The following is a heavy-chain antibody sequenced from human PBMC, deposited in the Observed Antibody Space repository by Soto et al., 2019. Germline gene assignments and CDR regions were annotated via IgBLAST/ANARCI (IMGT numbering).Heavy chain of an antibody. D-gene: IGHD3-22*01. V-gene: IGHV3-30-3*01. J-gene: IGHJ4*02. CDR3: ARDPVIPQETTMIVVAPLDY. Sequence: GGSLRLSCAASGFTFSSYAMHWVRQAPGKGLEWVAVISYDGSNKYYADSVKGRFTISRDNSKNTLYLQMNGLRAEDTAVYYCARDPVIPQETTMIVVAPLDYWGQGTLVTV. CDR1: GFTFSSYA. CDR2: ISYDGSNK.